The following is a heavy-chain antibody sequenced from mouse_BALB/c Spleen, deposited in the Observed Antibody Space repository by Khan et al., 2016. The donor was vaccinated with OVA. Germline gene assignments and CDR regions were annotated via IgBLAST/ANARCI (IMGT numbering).Heavy chain of an antibody. CDR2: TNPTNGRT. V-gene: IGHV1S81*02. CDR1: GYTFTSYW. Sequence: QVQLQQPGAELVKAGASVKMSCKASGYTFTSYWMHWVKQRLGQGLEWFAETNPTNGRTYYNEKFKRKATLTVDKSSSKAYMLISGPTVEDSAFYYCARIMKIVATCFDYWGQGTTLTVSS. D-gene: IGHD1-1*01. CDR3: ARIMKIVATCFDY. J-gene: IGHJ2*01.